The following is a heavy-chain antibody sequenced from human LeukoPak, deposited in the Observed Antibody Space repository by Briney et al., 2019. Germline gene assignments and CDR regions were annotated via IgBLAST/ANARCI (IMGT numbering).Heavy chain of an antibody. J-gene: IGHJ5*01. Sequence: PGGSLRLSCAASGFTFSSYEMNWVRQAPGKGLEWVSYISSSGSTIYYADSVKGRFTISRDNAKNSLYLQMNSLRGEDTAIYYCANSFGYSPSWGQGTLVTVSS. CDR3: ANSFGYSPS. D-gene: IGHD2-21*01. V-gene: IGHV3-48*03. CDR1: GFTFSSYE. CDR2: ISSSGSTI.